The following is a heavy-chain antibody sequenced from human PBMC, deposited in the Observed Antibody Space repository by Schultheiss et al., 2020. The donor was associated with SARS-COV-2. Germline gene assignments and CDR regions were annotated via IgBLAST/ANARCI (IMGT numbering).Heavy chain of an antibody. CDR2: ISPSGTTT. CDR1: GFTFSSYG. D-gene: IGHD3-10*01. Sequence: GGSLRLSCAASGFTFSSYGMKWVRQAPGKGLEWVGYISPSGTTTYYTDSMKGRFTISRDNARNSLFLQMNSLRNEDTAVYYCAREGFRGVAIDYWGQGTLVTVSS. J-gene: IGHJ4*02. V-gene: IGHV3-48*02. CDR3: AREGFRGVAIDY.